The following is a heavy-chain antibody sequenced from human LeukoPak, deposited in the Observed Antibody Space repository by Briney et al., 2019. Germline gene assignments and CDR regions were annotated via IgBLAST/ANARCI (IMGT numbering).Heavy chain of an antibody. V-gene: IGHV1-2*02. CDR2: TNPNSGGT. J-gene: IGHJ6*03. CDR3: ALIGYCSSTSCYSHYYYMDV. Sequence: ASVKVSCKASGYTFTGYYMHWVRQAPGQGLEWMGWTNPNSGGTNYAQKFQGRVTMTRDTSISTAYMELSRLRSDDTAVYYCALIGYCSSTSCYSHYYYMDVWGKGTTVTVSS. CDR1: GYTFTGYY. D-gene: IGHD2-2*01.